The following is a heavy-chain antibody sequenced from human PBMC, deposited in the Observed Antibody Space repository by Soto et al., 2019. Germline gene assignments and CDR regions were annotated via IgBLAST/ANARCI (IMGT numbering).Heavy chain of an antibody. CDR3: ASRTSGWYFDY. J-gene: IGHJ4*02. D-gene: IGHD6-19*01. CDR2: ISGSGGST. Sequence: GGSLRLSCTASGFPFSSYAMNWVLQAPGKGLEWVSVISGSGGSTYYADSVKGRFTISRDNSKNTLYLQMNSLRAEDTAVYYCASRTSGWYFDYWGQGT. CDR1: GFPFSSYA. V-gene: IGHV3-23*01.